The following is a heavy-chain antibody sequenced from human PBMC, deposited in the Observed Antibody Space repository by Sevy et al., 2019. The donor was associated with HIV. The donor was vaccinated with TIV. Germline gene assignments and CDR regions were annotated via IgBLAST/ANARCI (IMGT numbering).Heavy chain of an antibody. Sequence: SQTLSLTCAISGDSVSGNSAVWNWIRQSPSRGLEWLGRTYYRSKWYNDYTVSVKSGITINPDTSKNQFSLKLNSVTPEDTAMYYCARKDDSVGSFDIWGQGTMVTVSS. J-gene: IGHJ3*02. V-gene: IGHV6-1*01. CDR2: TYYRSKWYN. CDR3: ARKDDSVGSFDI. CDR1: GDSVSGNSAV. D-gene: IGHD3-16*01.